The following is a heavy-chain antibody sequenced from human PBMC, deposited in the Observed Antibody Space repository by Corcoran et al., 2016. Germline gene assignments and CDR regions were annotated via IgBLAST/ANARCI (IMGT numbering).Heavy chain of an antibody. CDR3: ARHPPGRYPPYYFDY. V-gene: IGHV5-51*01. CDR1: GYSFTSHW. CDR2: IYPGYSDT. J-gene: IGHJ4*02. Sequence: EVQLVQSGAEVKKPGESLKISCKGSGYSFTSHWIGWVRQMPGKGLEWMGIIYPGYSDTRYSPSFQGQVTISADKSISTAYLQWSSLKASDTAMYYCARHPPGRYPPYYFDYWGQGTLVTVSS. D-gene: IGHD3-9*01.